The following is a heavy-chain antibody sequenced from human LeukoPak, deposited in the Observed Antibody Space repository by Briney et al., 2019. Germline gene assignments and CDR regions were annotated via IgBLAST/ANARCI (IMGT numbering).Heavy chain of an antibody. D-gene: IGHD3-10*01. CDR1: GGSFSGYY. CDR2: INHSGST. J-gene: IGHJ4*02. Sequence: SETLSLTCTAYGGSFSGYYWSWIRQPPGKGLEWIGEINHSGSTNYNPSLKSRVTISVDTSKNQFSLKLSSVTAADTAVYYCARLYGSGSYYNYWGQGTLVTVSS. CDR3: ARLYGSGSYYNY. V-gene: IGHV4-34*01.